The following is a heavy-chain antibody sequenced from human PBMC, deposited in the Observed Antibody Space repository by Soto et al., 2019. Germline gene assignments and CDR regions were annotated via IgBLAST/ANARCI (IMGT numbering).Heavy chain of an antibody. CDR3: TTGFTSWNYDAGDD. D-gene: IGHD1-7*01. Sequence: GGSLRLSCAASGFTFSNAWMSWVRQAPGKGLEWVGRIKSKTDGGTTDYAAPVKGRCTISRDDSTNTRYLQMNSLKTEDTAVYYCTTGFTSWNYDAGDDWGQGTLVTVSS. CDR2: IKSKTDGGTT. J-gene: IGHJ4*02. CDR1: GFTFSNAW. V-gene: IGHV3-15*01.